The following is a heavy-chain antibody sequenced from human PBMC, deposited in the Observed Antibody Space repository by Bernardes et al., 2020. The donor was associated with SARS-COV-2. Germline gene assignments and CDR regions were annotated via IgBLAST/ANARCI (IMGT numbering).Heavy chain of an antibody. D-gene: IGHD6-13*01. CDR2: IYYSGST. CDR3: ARGYSSSWTDYYYYGMDV. V-gene: IGHV4-59*01. Sequence: SETLSLTCTVSGGSISSYYWSWIRQPPGKGLEWIGYIYYSGSTNYNPSLKSRVTISVDTSKNQFSLKLSSVTAADTAVYYCARGYSSSWTDYYYYGMDVWGQGTTVTVSS. CDR1: GGSISSYY. J-gene: IGHJ6*02.